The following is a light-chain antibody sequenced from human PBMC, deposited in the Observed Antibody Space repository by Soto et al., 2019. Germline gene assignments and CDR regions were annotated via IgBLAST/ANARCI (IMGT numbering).Light chain of an antibody. CDR2: GAS. CDR1: ESVSSN. V-gene: IGKV3-15*01. Sequence: EIVITQSPATLSVSPGERVTISCRASESVSSNLAWYQQKPGQAPRLLIYGASTRATGIPARISGSGSGTEFTLTIRSLQSEDFAVYYCQQYNKWRTFGQGTKVDIK. CDR3: QQYNKWRT. J-gene: IGKJ1*01.